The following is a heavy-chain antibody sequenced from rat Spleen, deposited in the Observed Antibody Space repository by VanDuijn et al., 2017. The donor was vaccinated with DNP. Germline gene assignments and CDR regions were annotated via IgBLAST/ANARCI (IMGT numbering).Heavy chain of an antibody. CDR1: GFTFSDYA. J-gene: IGHJ3*01. CDR2: IIYDGSST. Sequence: EVQLVESGGGLVQPGNSLKLSCAASGFTFSDYAMAWVRQSPKKGLEWVATIIYDGSSTYYRDSVRGRFTIPRDYARSTLYLQIDSLRSEDTATYYCATSSYFVYDYGFAYWGQGTLVTVSS. D-gene: IGHD1-7*01. CDR3: ATSSYFVYDYGFAY. V-gene: IGHV5S10*01.